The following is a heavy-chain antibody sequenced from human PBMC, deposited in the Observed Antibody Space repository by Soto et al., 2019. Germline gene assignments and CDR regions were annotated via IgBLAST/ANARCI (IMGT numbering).Heavy chain of an antibody. D-gene: IGHD4-17*01. CDR3: ARHGFYGDYPSNYFDP. V-gene: IGHV5-51*01. Sequence: PGESLKISCKGSGCSFTNYWIAWVRQMPGKGLEYMGIIYPSDSTTRYSPSFQGQVTISADKSISTAYLQWNSLKASDTAMYYCARHGFYGDYPSNYFDPWGQGTLVTVSS. CDR1: GCSFTNYW. J-gene: IGHJ5*02. CDR2: IYPSDSTT.